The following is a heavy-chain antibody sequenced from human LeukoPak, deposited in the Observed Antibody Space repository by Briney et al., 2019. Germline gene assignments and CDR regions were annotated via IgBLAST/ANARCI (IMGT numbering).Heavy chain of an antibody. J-gene: IGHJ4*02. CDR1: GYTFTSYG. V-gene: IGHV1-18*01. CDR3: ARGGSYYDSSGYYDVGFDY. CDR2: ISPYNGNT. Sequence: APVKVSCKASGYTFTSYGFSWVRQAPGQGLEWMGWISPYNGNTNYAQKLQVRVTMTTDTSTGTAYMELRSLRSDDTAVYYCARGGSYYDSSGYYDVGFDYWGQGTQVTVSS. D-gene: IGHD3-22*01.